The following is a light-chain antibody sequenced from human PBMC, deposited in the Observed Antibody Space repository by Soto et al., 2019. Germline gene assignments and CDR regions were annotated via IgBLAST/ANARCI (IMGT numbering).Light chain of an antibody. CDR2: EVS. V-gene: IGLV2-14*01. J-gene: IGLJ1*01. CDR3: SSYTSSSTRLV. CDR1: SSDVGGYNY. Sequence: QSALTQPASVSGSPGQSMTISCTGTSSDVGGYNYVSWYQQHPGKAPKLMIYEVSNRPSGVSNRFSGSKSGNTASLTISGLQAEDEADYYCSSYTSSSTRLVFGTGTKDTVL.